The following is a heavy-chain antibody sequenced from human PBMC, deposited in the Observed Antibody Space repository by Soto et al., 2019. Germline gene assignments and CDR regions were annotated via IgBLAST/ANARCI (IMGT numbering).Heavy chain of an antibody. CDR3: ARLRIATNNYKWFDP. D-gene: IGHD2-21*01. CDR2: LYESGTT. Sequence: SETLSLTCAVSDYSISNAYYWGWVRQPPGKGLEWIGTLYESGTTFYNPSLQSRVTISIDTSKSHFSLNLRLVTAADTAVYYCARLRIATNNYKWFDPWGQGTLVTVSS. V-gene: IGHV4-38-2*01. CDR1: DYSISNAYY. J-gene: IGHJ5*02.